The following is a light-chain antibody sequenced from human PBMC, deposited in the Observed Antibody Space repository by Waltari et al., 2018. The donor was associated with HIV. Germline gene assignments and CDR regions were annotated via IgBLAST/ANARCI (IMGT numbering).Light chain of an antibody. CDR2: GNN. J-gene: IGLJ3*02. V-gene: IGLV1-40*01. Sequence: QSVLTQPPSVSGAPGQRVTISCTGRSPNIGACSDVHWYQQLPGTAPKLLIYGNNNRPSGVPDRFSGSKSGTSASLAITGLQAEDEADYYCQSYDSSLSGWVFGGGTKLTVL. CDR1: SPNIGACSD. CDR3: QSYDSSLSGWV.